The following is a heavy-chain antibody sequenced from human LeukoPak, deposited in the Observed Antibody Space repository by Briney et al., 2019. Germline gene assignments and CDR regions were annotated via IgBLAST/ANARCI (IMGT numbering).Heavy chain of an antibody. CDR1: GFTFDDYA. CDR3: AKDIHSGQQLWVDY. CDR2: ISGDGGST. D-gene: IGHD6-13*01. J-gene: IGHJ4*02. V-gene: IGHV3-43*02. Sequence: PGGSLRLSCAASGFTFDDYAMHWVRQAPGKGLEWVSLISGDGGSTYYADSVKGRFTISRDNSKNSLYLQMNSLRTEDTALYYCAKDIHSGQQLWVDYWGQGTLVAVSS.